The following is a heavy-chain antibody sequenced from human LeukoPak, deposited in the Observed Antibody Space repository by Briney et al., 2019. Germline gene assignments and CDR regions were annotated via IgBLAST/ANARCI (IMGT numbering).Heavy chain of an antibody. J-gene: IGHJ4*02. CDR2: FDPEDGET. CDR1: GYTFTSYY. V-gene: IGHV1-24*01. CDR3: ATYRAKKQWLVSFDY. Sequence: ASVKVSCKASGYTFTSYYMHWVRQAPGKGLEWMGGFDPEDGETIYAQKFQGRVTMTEDTSTDTAYMELSSLRSEDTAVYYCATYRAKKQWLVSFDYWGQGTLVTVSS. D-gene: IGHD6-19*01.